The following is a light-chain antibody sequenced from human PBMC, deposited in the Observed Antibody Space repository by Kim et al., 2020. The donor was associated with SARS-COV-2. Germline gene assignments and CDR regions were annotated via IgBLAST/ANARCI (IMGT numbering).Light chain of an antibody. CDR3: SAWASSLSAWV. CDR1: NNNVGNQG. V-gene: IGLV10-54*04. Sequence: QSATLTFTGGNNNVGNQGAHWLQQKQGHPPELLTYNDNNRPSGISERFSASRSGNTASLTISGLQAGDEADYYCSAWASSLSAWVFGGGTQLTVL. CDR2: NDN. J-gene: IGLJ3*02.